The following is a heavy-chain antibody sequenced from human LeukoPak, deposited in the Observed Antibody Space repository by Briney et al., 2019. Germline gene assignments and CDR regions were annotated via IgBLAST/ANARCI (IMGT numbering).Heavy chain of an antibody. Sequence: SETLSLTCAVYGGSFSGYYWSWIRQPPGKGLEWIGEINHSGSTNYNPSLKSRVTISVDTSKNQFSLKLSSVTAADTAVYYCARGRARAHMITFGGVIVTRKGVFDYWGQGTLVTVSS. J-gene: IGHJ4*02. CDR2: INHSGST. CDR3: ARGRARAHMITFGGVIVTRKGVFDY. CDR1: GGSFSGYY. V-gene: IGHV4-34*01. D-gene: IGHD3-16*02.